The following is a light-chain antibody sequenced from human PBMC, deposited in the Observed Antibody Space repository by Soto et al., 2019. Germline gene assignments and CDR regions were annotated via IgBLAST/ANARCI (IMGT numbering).Light chain of an antibody. CDR3: QQRSNWPPIT. V-gene: IGKV3-11*01. CDR1: QSVSSSY. Sequence: EIVLTQSPATLSFSPGERATLSCRASQSVSSSYLAWYQQKPGQAPRLLIYGASNRATGIPARFSGSGSGTDFTLTISSLEPEDFAVYYCQQRSNWPPITFGQGTRLEIK. J-gene: IGKJ5*01. CDR2: GAS.